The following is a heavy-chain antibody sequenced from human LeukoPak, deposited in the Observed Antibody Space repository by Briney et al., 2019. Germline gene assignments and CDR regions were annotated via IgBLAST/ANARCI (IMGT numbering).Heavy chain of an antibody. CDR2: ISAYNGNT. D-gene: IGHD7-27*01. CDR1: GYTFTSYG. J-gene: IGHJ3*02. Sequence: ASVKVSCKASGYTFTSYGISWVRQAPGQGLEWMGWISAYNGNTNYAQKLQGRVTMTTDTSTSTAYMELRSLRSDDTAVYYCASSSRAGDTSYAFDIWGQGTMVTVSS. CDR3: ASSSRAGDTSYAFDI. V-gene: IGHV1-18*01.